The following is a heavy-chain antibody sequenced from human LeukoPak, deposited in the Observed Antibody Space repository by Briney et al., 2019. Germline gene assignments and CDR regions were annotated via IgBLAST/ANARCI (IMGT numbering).Heavy chain of an antibody. V-gene: IGHV3-23*01. CDR1: GFTFSSYA. J-gene: IGHJ4*02. CDR3: AKDFQTYDIPTYFDY. Sequence: GGPLRLSCAASGFTFSSYAMSWVRQAPGKGLEWVSAISGSGGSTYYADSVKGRFTISRDNSKNTLYLQMNSLRAEDTAVYYCAKDFQTYDIPTYFDYWGQGTLVTVSS. CDR2: ISGSGGST. D-gene: IGHD3-9*01.